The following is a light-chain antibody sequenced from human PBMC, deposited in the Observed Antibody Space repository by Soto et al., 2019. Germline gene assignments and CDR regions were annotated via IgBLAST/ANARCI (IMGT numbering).Light chain of an antibody. CDR3: QQYGSSGT. J-gene: IGKJ1*01. V-gene: IGKV3-20*01. CDR2: DTS. Sequence: KFGQAPRLLINDTSHRATGIPARFSGSESGTDFTLTISSLDPEDFAVYYCQQYGSSGTFGQGTKVDI.